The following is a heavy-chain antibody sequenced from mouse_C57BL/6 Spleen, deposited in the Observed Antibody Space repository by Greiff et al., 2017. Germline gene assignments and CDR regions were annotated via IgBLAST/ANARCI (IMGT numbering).Heavy chain of an antibody. Sequence: VQLQQSGAELVRPGASVTLSCKASVYTFTDYEMHWVKQTPVHGLEWIGAIDPETGGTAYNQKFKGKAILTADKSSSTAYMELRSLTSEDSAVYYCTRQGIYDYGGYAMDYWGEGSSVTVSS. D-gene: IGHD2-4*01. CDR2: IDPETGGT. V-gene: IGHV1-15*01. J-gene: IGHJ4*01. CDR3: TRQGIYDYGGYAMDY. CDR1: VYTFTDYE.